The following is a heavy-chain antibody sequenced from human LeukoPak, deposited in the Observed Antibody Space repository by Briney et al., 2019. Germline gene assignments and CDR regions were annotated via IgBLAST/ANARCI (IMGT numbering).Heavy chain of an antibody. V-gene: IGHV1-2*02. Sequence: GASVNVSCKASEYTFTAYVIHWVRQAPGQGLEWMGWINPYSGGTNYAQRVQGRFTMTRDTSISTAFMELGSLRSDDTAVYYCARGSYDTSGYSRGDWFDPWGQGTLVTVSS. D-gene: IGHD3-22*01. CDR1: EYTFTAYV. J-gene: IGHJ5*02. CDR2: INPYSGGT. CDR3: ARGSYDTSGYSRGDWFDP.